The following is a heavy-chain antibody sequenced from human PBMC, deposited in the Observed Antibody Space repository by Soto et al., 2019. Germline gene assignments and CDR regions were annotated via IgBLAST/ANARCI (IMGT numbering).Heavy chain of an antibody. CDR2: IWYDGSNK. J-gene: IGHJ3*02. CDR1: GFTFSSYG. CDR3: ARDMGIVVVPAAINAFDI. V-gene: IGHV3-33*01. Sequence: ESGGGVVQPGRSLRLSCAASGFTFSSYGMHWVRQAPGKGLEWVAVIWYDGSNKYYADSVKGRFTISRDNSKNTLYLQMNSLRAEDTAVYYCARDMGIVVVPAAINAFDIWGQGTMVTVSS. D-gene: IGHD2-2*03.